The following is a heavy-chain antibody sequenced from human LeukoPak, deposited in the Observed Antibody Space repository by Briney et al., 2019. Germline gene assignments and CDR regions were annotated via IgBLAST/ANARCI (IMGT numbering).Heavy chain of an antibody. CDR3: ARESDTAMVTGAFDI. D-gene: IGHD5-18*01. V-gene: IGHV1-18*01. CDR2: ISAYNGNT. CDR1: GYTFTSYG. J-gene: IGHJ3*02. Sequence: ASVKVSCKASGYTFTSYGISWVRQAPGQGLEWMGWISAYNGNTNYAQRLQGRVTMTTDTSTSTAYMELRSLRSDDTAVYYCARESDTAMVTGAFDIWGQGTMVTVSS.